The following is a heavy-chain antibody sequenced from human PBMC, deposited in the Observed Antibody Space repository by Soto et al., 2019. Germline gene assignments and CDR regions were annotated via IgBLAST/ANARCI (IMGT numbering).Heavy chain of an antibody. J-gene: IGHJ4*02. V-gene: IGHV4-31*03. CDR1: GCSISSGGYY. D-gene: IGHD3-3*01. Sequence: SETLSLTCTVSGCSISSGGYYWSWIRQHPGKGLEWIGYIYYSGNTYYNPSLKSRVTISVDTSKNQFTLKLSSVTAADTAVYYCARGRQLGITIFGVADYDYWGQGTLVTVSS. CDR2: IYYSGNT. CDR3: ARGRQLGITIFGVADYDY.